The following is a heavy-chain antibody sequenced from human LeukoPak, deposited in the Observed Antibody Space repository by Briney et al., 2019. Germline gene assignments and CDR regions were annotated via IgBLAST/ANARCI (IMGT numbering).Heavy chain of an antibody. CDR3: AKDLIAYSYGYAGRSNFDY. CDR2: LLDERRN. Sequence: GRSLRLSCAASGFPFSAYAMHWVRQAPGKGLEWVAVLLDERRNNYANSVKGRFTISRDISKDTLYLQMDSLRAEDTAIYYCAKDLIAYSYGYAGRSNFDYWGQGTLVTVSS. CDR1: GFPFSAYA. D-gene: IGHD5-18*01. V-gene: IGHV3-33*06. J-gene: IGHJ4*02.